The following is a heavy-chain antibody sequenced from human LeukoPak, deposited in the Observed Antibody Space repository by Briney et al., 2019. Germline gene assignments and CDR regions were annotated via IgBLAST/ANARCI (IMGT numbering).Heavy chain of an antibody. D-gene: IGHD3-10*01. V-gene: IGHV4-4*07. J-gene: IGHJ5*02. CDR1: GGSISSYY. CDR3: ARARTKGSGSANWFDP. CDR2: IYTSGST. Sequence: SETLSLTCTVSGGSISSYYWSWIRQPAGKGLEWIGRIYTSGSTNYNPSLKSRVTMSVDTYKNQFSLKLSSVTAADTAVYYCARARTKGSGSANWFDPWGQGTLVTVSS.